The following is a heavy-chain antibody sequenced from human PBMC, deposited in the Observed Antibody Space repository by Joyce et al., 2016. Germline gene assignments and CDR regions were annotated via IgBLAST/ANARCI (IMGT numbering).Heavy chain of an antibody. CDR1: GGSINNNNYY. CDR2: IHGRGST. CDR3: AREAVYKTYYYGMDV. Sequence: QVQLQESGPGLVKPSQTLSLICTVSGGSINNNNYYWSWIRQPAGKGLEWIGRIHGRGSTTYTPSLKRRVTISIDTPKKQISLKVTSVTAADTAVYYCAREAVYKTYYYGMDVWGQGTTVTVSS. J-gene: IGHJ6*02. D-gene: IGHD1-14*01. V-gene: IGHV4-61*02.